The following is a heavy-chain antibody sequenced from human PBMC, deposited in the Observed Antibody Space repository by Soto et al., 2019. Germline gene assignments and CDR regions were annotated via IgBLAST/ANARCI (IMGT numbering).Heavy chain of an antibody. CDR2: INHSGRV. Sequence: SDTLSLRCGVDGFSISGHSLPLIRHSQGKGLEWIGDINHSGRVNYSPSLKSRVTISLDTSKNQFSLTLSAVTAADTAMYYCSTRAYDTNGYYRFDPWGQGTPVTVS. D-gene: IGHD3-22*01. CDR3: STRAYDTNGYYRFDP. CDR1: GFSISGHS. V-gene: IGHV4-34*01. J-gene: IGHJ5*01.